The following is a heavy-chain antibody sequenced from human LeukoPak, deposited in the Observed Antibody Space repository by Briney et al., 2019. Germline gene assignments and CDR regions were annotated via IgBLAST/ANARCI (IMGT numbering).Heavy chain of an antibody. CDR3: VSSRVGDRPRHYYYYMDV. V-gene: IGHV1-18*01. J-gene: IGHJ6*03. Sequence: GASVKVSCKASGYTFTSYGISWVRQAPGQGLEWMGWISAYNGNTNYAQKFQGRVTMTTDTSTSTAYMELRSLRFDDTAVYYCVSSRVGDRPRHYYYYMDVWGKGTTVTVSS. D-gene: IGHD6-6*01. CDR1: GYTFTSYG. CDR2: ISAYNGNT.